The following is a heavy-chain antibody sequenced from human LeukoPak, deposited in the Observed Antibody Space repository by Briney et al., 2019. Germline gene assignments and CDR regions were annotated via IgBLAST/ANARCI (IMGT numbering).Heavy chain of an antibody. V-gene: IGHV4-59*01. CDR2: IYYSGTT. J-gene: IGHJ4*02. CDR3: ARGGWSMDY. D-gene: IGHD6-19*01. Sequence: SETLSLTCSVSGRSMTNYYWSWIRQPPGKGLEWIGYIYYSGTTNYNPSLKSRVTISVDTSKTQFSVKLTSVTAADTAVYYCARGGWSMDYWGQGTLVTVSS. CDR1: GRSMTNYY.